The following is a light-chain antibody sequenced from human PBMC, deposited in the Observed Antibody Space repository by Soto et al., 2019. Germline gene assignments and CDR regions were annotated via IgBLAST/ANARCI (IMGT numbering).Light chain of an antibody. V-gene: IGLV2-23*02. J-gene: IGLJ2*01. CDR3: YSNVGLWTFI. CDR2: EVS. Sequence: QSALTQPASVSGSPGQSITISCTGSSSDIGKYNLVSWYQQQSGKAPKLILYEVSRRPSGIPTRFTGSKSGNTASLTISGLQPEDEADYYCYSNVGLWTFIFGGGTKVTVL. CDR1: SSDIGKYNL.